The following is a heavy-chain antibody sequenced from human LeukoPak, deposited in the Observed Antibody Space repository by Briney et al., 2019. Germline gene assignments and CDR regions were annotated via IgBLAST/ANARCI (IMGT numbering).Heavy chain of an antibody. CDR2: IYSGGST. CDR1: GLTFSSHG. J-gene: IGHJ4*02. CDR3: ASGAKTLVY. Sequence: SGGSLRLSCEASGLTFSSHGMHWVRQAPGKGLEWVSVIYSGGSTYYAVSVKDRFTISRDDSKNTLYLQMNSLRAEDTAVYYCASGAKTLVYWGQGTLVTVSS. D-gene: IGHD1-26*01. V-gene: IGHV3-66*01.